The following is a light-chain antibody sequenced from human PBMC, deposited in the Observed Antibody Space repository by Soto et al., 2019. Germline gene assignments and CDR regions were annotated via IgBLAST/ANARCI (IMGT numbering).Light chain of an antibody. V-gene: IGKV3-15*01. Sequence: ELVLTQSPATLSVSPGERATLSCRASQTLGSNVAWYQQKPGKAPRLLIYDASTTDSGAPARFSGSGSGTEFTLTITSLQSEDCAIYYCQNYNTWPLSFGGGTKVEI. CDR1: QTLGSN. J-gene: IGKJ4*01. CDR3: QNYNTWPLS. CDR2: DAS.